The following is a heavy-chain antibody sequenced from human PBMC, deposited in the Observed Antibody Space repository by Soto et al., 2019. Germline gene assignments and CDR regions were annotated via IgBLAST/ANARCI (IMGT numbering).Heavy chain of an antibody. V-gene: IGHV1-2*04. Sequence: ASVKVSCKASGCTFTCYYVHWVRQAPGQGLEWMGWINPNSGGTNYAQKFQGWVTMTRDTSISTAYMELSRLRSYVTAVYDSARQRNGMDVWGQGTTVTVSS. J-gene: IGHJ6*02. D-gene: IGHD1-1*01. CDR3: ARQRNGMDV. CDR2: INPNSGGT. CDR1: GCTFTCYY.